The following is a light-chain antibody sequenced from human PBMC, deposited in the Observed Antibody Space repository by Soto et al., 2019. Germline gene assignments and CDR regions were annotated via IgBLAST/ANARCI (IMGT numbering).Light chain of an antibody. V-gene: IGKV1-33*01. CDR1: QDIRKY. CDR2: DAS. Sequence: DIQMTQSPSSLSASVGDRVTITCQASQDIRKYLNWYQQKPGKAPKFLIYDASNLETGVPLRFSGSGSGTEFTFTISSLQPDDIAAYYCQQYNTLPFTFGHWTKVDIK. CDR3: QQYNTLPFT. J-gene: IGKJ3*01.